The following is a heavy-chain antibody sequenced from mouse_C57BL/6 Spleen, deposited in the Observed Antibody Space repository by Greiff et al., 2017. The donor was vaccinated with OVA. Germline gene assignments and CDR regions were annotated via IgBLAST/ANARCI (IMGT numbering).Heavy chain of an antibody. CDR1: GYSITSGYY. Sequence: EVKLMESGPGLVKPSQSLSLTCSVTGYSITSGYYWNWIRQFPGNKLEWMGYISYDGSNNYNPSLKNRISITRDTSKNQFFLKLNSVTTEDTATYYCARGGGNYAFFDYWGQGTTLTVSS. D-gene: IGHD2-1*01. V-gene: IGHV3-6*01. CDR3: ARGGGNYAFFDY. CDR2: ISYDGSN. J-gene: IGHJ2*01.